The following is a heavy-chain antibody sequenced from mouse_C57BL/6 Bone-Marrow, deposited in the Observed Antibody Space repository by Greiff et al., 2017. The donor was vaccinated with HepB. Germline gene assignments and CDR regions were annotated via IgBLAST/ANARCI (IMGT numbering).Heavy chain of an antibody. CDR3: ARSYGNSFWYFDV. J-gene: IGHJ1*03. D-gene: IGHD2-1*01. Sequence: VQRVESGPELVKPGASVKISCKASGYTFTDYYINWVKQRPGQGLEWIGRIFPGSGSTYYNEKFKGKATLTVDKSSSTAYMLLSSLTSEDSAVYFCARSYGNSFWYFDVWGTGTTVTVSS. CDR1: GYTFTDYY. CDR2: IFPGSGST. V-gene: IGHV1-75*01.